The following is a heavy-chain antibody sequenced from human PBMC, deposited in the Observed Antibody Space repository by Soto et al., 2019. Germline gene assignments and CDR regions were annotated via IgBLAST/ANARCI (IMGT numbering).Heavy chain of an antibody. D-gene: IGHD6-6*01. J-gene: IGHJ4*02. Sequence: QVQLVESGGGVVQPGRSLRLSCAASGFTFSSYGMHWVRQAPGKGLEWVAVISYDGSNKYYADSVKGRFTISRDNSKNTLYLQMNSLRAEDTAVYYCAKDRDSSSFDYLGQGTLVTVSS. CDR2: ISYDGSNK. CDR3: AKDRDSSSFDY. CDR1: GFTFSSYG. V-gene: IGHV3-30*18.